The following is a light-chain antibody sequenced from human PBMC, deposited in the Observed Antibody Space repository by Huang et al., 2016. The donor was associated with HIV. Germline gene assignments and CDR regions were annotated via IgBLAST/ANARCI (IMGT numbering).Light chain of an antibody. CDR2: LGS. J-gene: IGKJ5*01. Sequence: DIVMTQSPLSLPVTPGEPASISCRSNQSLLHYNGDNYLDWYLQKPGQPPQLLIYLGSNRASRVPDRFSGSGSGTDFTLKISRVEAEDVGVYYCMQALQTITFGQGTRLEIK. CDR3: MQALQTIT. CDR1: QSLLHYNGDNY. V-gene: IGKV2-28*01.